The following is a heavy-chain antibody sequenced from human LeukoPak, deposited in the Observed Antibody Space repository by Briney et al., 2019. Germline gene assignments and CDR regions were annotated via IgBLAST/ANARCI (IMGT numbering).Heavy chain of an antibody. D-gene: IGHD3-3*01. CDR1: GFTVSSNY. CDR2: IYSGGST. J-gene: IGHJ4*02. Sequence: PGGSLRLSCAASGFTVSSNYMSWVRQAPGKGLEWVSVIYSGGSTYYADSVKGRFTISRDNSKNTLYLQMGSLRAEDMAVYYCAREVREPGAYDSPNRELYYFDYWGQGTLVTVSS. V-gene: IGHV3-53*05. CDR3: AREVREPGAYDSPNRELYYFDY.